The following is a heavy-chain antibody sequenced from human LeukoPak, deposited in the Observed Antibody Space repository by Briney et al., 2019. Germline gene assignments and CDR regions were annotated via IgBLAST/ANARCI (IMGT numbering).Heavy chain of an antibody. CDR1: GGSISSGDYY. CDR2: IYYSGST. D-gene: IGHD2-2*01. Sequence: SETLSLTCTVSGGSISSGDYYWSWIRQPPGKGLEWIGYIYYSGSTYYNPSLKSRVTISVDTSKNQFSLKLSSVTAADTAVYYCASRYRSSTSCLPFDPWGQGTLVTVSS. J-gene: IGHJ5*02. CDR3: ASRYRSSTSCLPFDP. V-gene: IGHV4-30-4*01.